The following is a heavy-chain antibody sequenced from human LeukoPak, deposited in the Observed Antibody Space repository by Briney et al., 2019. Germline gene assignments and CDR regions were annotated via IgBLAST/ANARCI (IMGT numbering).Heavy chain of an antibody. J-gene: IGHJ4*02. CDR2: IYYTGST. Sequence: SETLSLTCTVSGGSISNYYWSWIRQPPGKGLEWIGYIYYTGSTEYHPSLKSRVTISLDTSKNQFSLKLTPVTAADTAVYYCARVYQSAEYYFDYWGQGNLVSVSS. CDR1: GGSISNYY. V-gene: IGHV4-59*01. D-gene: IGHD2-2*01. CDR3: ARVYQSAEYYFDY.